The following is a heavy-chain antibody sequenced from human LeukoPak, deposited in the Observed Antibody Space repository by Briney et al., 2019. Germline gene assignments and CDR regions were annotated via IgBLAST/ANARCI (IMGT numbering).Heavy chain of an antibody. D-gene: IGHD3-3*01. J-gene: IGHJ4*02. CDR1: GFAFSSYW. CDR2: IKQDGSEE. CDR3: ARCLAQGGVVTSYYFDY. V-gene: IGHV3-7*01. Sequence: PGGSLRLSCAASGFAFSSYWMTWVRQTPGKGLEWVANIKQDGSEEYYVDSVKGRFTISRDNAKNALYLQMNSLRVDDTGVYYCARCLAQGGVVTSYYFDYWGQATLVTVSS.